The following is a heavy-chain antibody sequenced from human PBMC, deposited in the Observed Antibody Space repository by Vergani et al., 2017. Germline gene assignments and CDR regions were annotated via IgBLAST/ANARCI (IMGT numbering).Heavy chain of an antibody. Sequence: QVQLQQWGAGLLKPSETLSLTCAVYGGSFSGYYWSWIRQPPGKGLEWIGEINHSVSTNYNPSLKSRVTISVDTSKNQFSLKLSSVNAADTAVYYCSRVRGIASAGTYYYYHYYMDVWGKAPTVTVSS. CDR1: GGSFSGYY. CDR2: INHSVST. D-gene: IGHD6-13*01. J-gene: IGHJ6*03. V-gene: IGHV4-34*01. CDR3: SRVRGIASAGTYYYYHYYMDV.